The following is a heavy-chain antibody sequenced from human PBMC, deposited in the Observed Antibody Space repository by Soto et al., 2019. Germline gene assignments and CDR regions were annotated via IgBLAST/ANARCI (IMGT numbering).Heavy chain of an antibody. V-gene: IGHV4-4*07. CDR2: LYSSGNT. CDR3: ARGPYSSGWYVVDY. Sequence: QVRLQESGPGLVKPSEPLSLTCTVSGASFSAYAWSGIRQPAGKGLEWIGRLYSSGNTNYNPSFKSRLTMSADTSKNQFSLKLSSVTAADTAVYYCARGPYSSGWYVVDYWGQGTLVTVSS. CDR1: GASFSAYA. D-gene: IGHD6-19*01. J-gene: IGHJ4*02.